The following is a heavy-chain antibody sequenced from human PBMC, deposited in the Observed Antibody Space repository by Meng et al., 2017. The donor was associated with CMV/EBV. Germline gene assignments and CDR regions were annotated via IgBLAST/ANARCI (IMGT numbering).Heavy chain of an antibody. V-gene: IGHV4-59*01. CDR3: ARDVVGAEAYFDY. J-gene: IGHJ4*02. CDR2: IYYSGST. D-gene: IGHD1-26*01. CDR1: GGSISSYY. Sequence: GSLRLSCTVSGGSISSYYWSWIRQPPGKGLEWIGYIYYSGSTNYNPSLKSRVTISVDTSKNQFSLKLSSVTAADTAVYYCARDVVGAEAYFDYWGQGTLVTVSS.